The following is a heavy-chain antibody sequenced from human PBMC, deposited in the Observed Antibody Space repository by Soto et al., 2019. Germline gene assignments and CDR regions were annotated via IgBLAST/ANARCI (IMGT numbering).Heavy chain of an antibody. CDR1: GFTFSSYA. CDR3: AKDSPVLLWFGEYLDY. V-gene: IGHV3-23*01. CDR2: ISGSGGST. Sequence: EVQLLESGGGLVQPGGSLRLSCAASGFTFSSYAMSWVRQAPGKGLEWVSAISGSGGSTYYADSVKGRFTISRDNSKNTLYLQMNSLRAEDTAVYYCAKDSPVLLWFGEYLDYWGQGTLVTVSS. J-gene: IGHJ4*02. D-gene: IGHD3-10*01.